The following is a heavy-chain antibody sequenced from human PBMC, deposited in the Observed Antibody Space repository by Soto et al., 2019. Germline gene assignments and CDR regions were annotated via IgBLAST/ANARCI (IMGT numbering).Heavy chain of an antibody. CDR1: GGSISSGSYY. V-gene: IGHV4-39*01. J-gene: IGHJ3*02. Sequence: SETLSLTCTVSGGSISSGSYYWDWIRQPPGKGLEWIGSFYYSGSTYYNPSLKSRVTISVDTSENQFSLKLSSVTATDTAVYYCARQPTTVTTVGAFDIWGQGTMVTVSS. D-gene: IGHD4-17*01. CDR3: ARQPTTVTTVGAFDI. CDR2: FYYSGST.